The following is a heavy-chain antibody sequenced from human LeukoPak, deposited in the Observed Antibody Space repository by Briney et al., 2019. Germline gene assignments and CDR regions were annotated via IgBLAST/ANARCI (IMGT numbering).Heavy chain of an antibody. CDR1: GFTFSSYW. D-gene: IGHD6-19*01. J-gene: IGHJ4*02. V-gene: IGHV3-7*03. CDR3: AKDRASGWYGFHFDY. Sequence: GGSLRLSCAASGFTFSSYWMSWVRQAPGKGLEWVANIKQDGSEKYYVDSVKGRFTISRDNSKNTLYLQMNSLRAEDTAVYYCAKDRASGWYGFHFDYWGQGTLVTVSS. CDR2: IKQDGSEK.